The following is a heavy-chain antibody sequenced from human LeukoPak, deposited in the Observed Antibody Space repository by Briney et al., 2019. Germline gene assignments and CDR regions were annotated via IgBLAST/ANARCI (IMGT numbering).Heavy chain of an antibody. V-gene: IGHV3-23*01. CDR1: GFTFSAYA. D-gene: IGHD5-12*01. CDR2: IKSSGDNT. Sequence: GGSLRLSCAASGFTFSAYAMSWVRQAPGKGLEWVSSIKSSGDNTYYADSVKGRFTISRDNSKNTIYLQMNSLRAEDTAVYYCANVWVRTDRVYWGQGSLVTVSS. J-gene: IGHJ4*02. CDR3: ANVWVRTDRVY.